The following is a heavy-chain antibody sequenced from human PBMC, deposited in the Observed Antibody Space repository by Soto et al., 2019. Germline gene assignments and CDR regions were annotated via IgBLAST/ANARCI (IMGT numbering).Heavy chain of an antibody. CDR3: ARLYSAYEPFDH. V-gene: IGHV4-59*08. J-gene: IGHJ4*02. D-gene: IGHD5-12*01. CDR2: IYYSGNT. Sequence: SETLSLTCTVSGGSISSYYWSWIRQPPGKGLEWIGYIYYSGNTRYNPSLKSRVTISVDTSKNQFSLKLSSVTAADTAVYYCARLYSAYEPFDHWGQGALVTVSS. CDR1: GGSISSYY.